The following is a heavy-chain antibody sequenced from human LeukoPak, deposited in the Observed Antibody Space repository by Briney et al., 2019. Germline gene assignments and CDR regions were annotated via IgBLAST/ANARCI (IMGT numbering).Heavy chain of an antibody. D-gene: IGHD1-1*01. Sequence: GGSLRLSCTTSGFTFGDHAMSWVRQAPGKGLERAGFIRSKAYRGTTEYAASVKGRFTISRDDSRSIAYLQMNSLITEDTAVYYCTRGPIQLWIHNAMDVWGQGTTVTVSS. V-gene: IGHV3-49*04. J-gene: IGHJ6*02. CDR1: GFTFGDHA. CDR3: TRGPIQLWIHNAMDV. CDR2: IRSKAYRGTT.